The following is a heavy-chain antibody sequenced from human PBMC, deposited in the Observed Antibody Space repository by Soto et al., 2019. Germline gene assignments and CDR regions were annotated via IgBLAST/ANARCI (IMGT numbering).Heavy chain of an antibody. CDR2: INHSGST. V-gene: IGHV4-34*01. J-gene: IGHJ5*02. D-gene: IGHD3-10*01. CDR3: ARGPSRRVTRVRGVAKWFDP. CDR1: GGSFSGYY. Sequence: SETLSLTCAVYGGSFSGYYWSWIRQPPGKGLEWIGEINHSGSTNYNPSLKSRVTISVHTSKNQFSLKLSSVTAADTAVYYCARGPSRRVTRVRGVAKWFDPWGQGTLVTVSS.